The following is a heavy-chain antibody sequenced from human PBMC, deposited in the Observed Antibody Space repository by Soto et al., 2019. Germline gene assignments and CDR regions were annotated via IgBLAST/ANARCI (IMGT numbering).Heavy chain of an antibody. V-gene: IGHV5-51*01. Sequence: GESLKIFCEGSGFSFSKYTVGWVRQIPGKGLEWMGIIHPGDSDTRYSPSFQGQVTISADKSISTAYLQWSSLKASDTAMYYCTLSYGDSYYYYSGMDVWGQGTTVTVSS. D-gene: IGHD4-17*01. CDR1: GFSFSKYT. CDR3: TLSYGDSYYYYSGMDV. J-gene: IGHJ6*02. CDR2: IHPGDSDT.